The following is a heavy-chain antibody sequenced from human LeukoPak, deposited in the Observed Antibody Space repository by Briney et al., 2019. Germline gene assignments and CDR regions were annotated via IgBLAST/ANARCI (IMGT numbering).Heavy chain of an antibody. CDR3: ARHGELGGIDP. CDR2: IFPGDSDT. D-gene: IGHD1-7*01. V-gene: IGHV5-51*01. J-gene: IGHJ5*02. CDR1: GYTFTSYW. Sequence: GESLRISCKGSGYTFTSYWIAWVRQMPGKGLEWMGIIFPGDSDTRYSPSFQGQVTISADKSINTAYLQWSSLKASDTAMYYCARHGELGGIDPWGQGTLVTVST.